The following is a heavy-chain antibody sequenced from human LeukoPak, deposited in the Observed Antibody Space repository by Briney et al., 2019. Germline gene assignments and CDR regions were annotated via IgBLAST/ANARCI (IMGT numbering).Heavy chain of an antibody. J-gene: IGHJ4*02. D-gene: IGHD2-15*01. CDR2: ISGSGGST. CDR1: GFTFSSYA. Sequence: GGSLRLSCAASGFTFSSYAMSWVRQAPGKGLEWVSAISGSGGSTYYADSVKGRFTISRDNSKNTLYLQMNSLGAEDTAVYYCAKVFSCSNCSGGFDYWGQGTLVTVSS. V-gene: IGHV3-23*01. CDR3: AKVFSCSNCSGGFDY.